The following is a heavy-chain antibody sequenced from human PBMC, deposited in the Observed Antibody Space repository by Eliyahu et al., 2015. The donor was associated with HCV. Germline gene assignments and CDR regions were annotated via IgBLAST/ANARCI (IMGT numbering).Heavy chain of an antibody. CDR1: IHLRRSX. CDR3: RAYIAVAGKGMDV. J-gene: IGHJ6*02. D-gene: IGHD6-19*01. V-gene: IGHV3-30*03. Sequence: QVQLVESGGGVVQPGRSLRLSCASXWIHLRRSXTRWGXQAAGKGVVGWAVISYDGSNKYYADSVKGRFTISRDNSKNTLYLQMNSLRAEDTAVYYCRAYIAVAGKGMDVWGQGTTVTVSS. CDR2: ISYDGSNK.